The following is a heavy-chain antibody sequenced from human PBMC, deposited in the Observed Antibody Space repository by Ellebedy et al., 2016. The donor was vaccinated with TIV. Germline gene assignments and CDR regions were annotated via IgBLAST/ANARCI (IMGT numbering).Heavy chain of an antibody. J-gene: IGHJ6*02. CDR3: ARDSGGKVRGLIKDYYGMDV. CDR2: TYYRSKWYN. V-gene: IGHV6-1*01. D-gene: IGHD3-10*01. CDR1: GDSVSSNSAA. Sequence: SQTLSLTCAISGDSVSSNSAAWNWIRQSPSRGLEWLGRTYYRSKWYNDYAVSVKSRITINPDTSKNQFSLQLNSVTPEDTAVYYCARDSGGKVRGLIKDYYGMDVWGQGTTVTVSS.